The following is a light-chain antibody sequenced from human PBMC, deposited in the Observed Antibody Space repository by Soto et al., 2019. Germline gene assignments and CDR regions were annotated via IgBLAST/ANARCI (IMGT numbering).Light chain of an antibody. CDR3: QQYGSSPRFT. CDR2: GAS. Sequence: EIVLTQSPGTLSLSPGERATLSCRASQSVSSSYLAWYQQKPGQAPRLLMYGASSMATGIPDRFSGSGSGTDFTLTISKLEPEDFAVYYCQQYGSSPRFTFGPGTKVDIK. V-gene: IGKV3-20*01. CDR1: QSVSSSY. J-gene: IGKJ3*01.